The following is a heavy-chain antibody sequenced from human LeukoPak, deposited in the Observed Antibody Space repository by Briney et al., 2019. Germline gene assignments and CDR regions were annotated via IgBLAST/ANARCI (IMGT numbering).Heavy chain of an antibody. CDR2: IDSSGGYM. J-gene: IGHJ3*02. D-gene: IGHD3-22*01. CDR1: GFTFNTYS. CDR3: ARDNYPNYYDSSGYPGEAFDI. V-gene: IGHV3-21*01. Sequence: PGGSLRLSCEASGFTFNTYSMNWARQAPGKGLEWVSSIDSSGGYMFYADSVKGRFTISRDNAKNSLYLQTNSLRAEDTAVYYCARDNYPNYYDSSGYPGEAFDIWGQGTMVTVSS.